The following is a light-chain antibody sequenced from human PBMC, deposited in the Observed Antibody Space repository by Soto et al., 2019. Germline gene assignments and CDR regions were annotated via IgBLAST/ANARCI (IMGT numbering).Light chain of an antibody. Sequence: QAVVTQPASVSGSPGQSITISCTGSSSDVGDYNYVSWYQHHPGKAPKLMIYGVSNRPSGISNRFSGSKSGNTASLTISGLQAEDEADYYCSSYRSSTTPYVFGTGTKLTVL. CDR3: SSYRSSTTPYV. CDR1: SSDVGDYNY. J-gene: IGLJ1*01. CDR2: GVS. V-gene: IGLV2-14*03.